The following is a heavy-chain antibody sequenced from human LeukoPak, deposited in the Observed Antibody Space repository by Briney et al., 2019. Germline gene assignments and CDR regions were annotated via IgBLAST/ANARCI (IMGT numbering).Heavy chain of an antibody. CDR1: GGSISSYY. V-gene: IGHV4-59*01. J-gene: IGHJ3*02. CDR2: IYYSGST. Sequence: SEALSLTCTVSGGSISSYYWSWIRQPPGKGLEWIGYIYYSGSTNYNPSLKSRVTISVDTSKNQFSLKLSSVTAADTAVYYCARDSVTGDCSGGSCTPVAFDIWGQGTMVTVSS. CDR3: ARDSVTGDCSGGSCTPVAFDI. D-gene: IGHD2-15*01.